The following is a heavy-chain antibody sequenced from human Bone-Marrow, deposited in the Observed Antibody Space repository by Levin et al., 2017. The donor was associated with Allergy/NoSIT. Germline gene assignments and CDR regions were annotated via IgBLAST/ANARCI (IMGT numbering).Heavy chain of an antibody. V-gene: IGHV4-30-4*01. CDR2: ISSSGGT. J-gene: IGHJ5*02. CDR3: ARGSGCSGGACYSYPWFDT. D-gene: IGHD2-15*01. Sequence: SETLSLTCTVSGASISSGDDYWRWLRQSPGKGLEWIGYISSSGGTYYNPSLEGRISISVDTSKKEFSLNVTSVTATDTAVDYCARGSGCSGGACYSYPWFDTWGQGTLVTVSS. CDR1: GASISSGDDY.